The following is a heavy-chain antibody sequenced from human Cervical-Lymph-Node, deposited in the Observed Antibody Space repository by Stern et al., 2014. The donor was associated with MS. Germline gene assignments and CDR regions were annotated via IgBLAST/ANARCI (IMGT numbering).Heavy chain of an antibody. Sequence: QVTLRESGPALVKPTQTLTLTCTFSGFSLSTSGMCVSWIRQPPGKALEWLARIDWDDDKYYSTSLKTRLTISKDTSKNQVVLTMTNMDPVDTATYYCARISATRLLFDYWGQGTLVTVSS. CDR1: GFSLSTSGMC. D-gene: IGHD5-18*01. J-gene: IGHJ4*02. CDR2: IDWDDDK. CDR3: ARISATRLLFDY. V-gene: IGHV2-70*15.